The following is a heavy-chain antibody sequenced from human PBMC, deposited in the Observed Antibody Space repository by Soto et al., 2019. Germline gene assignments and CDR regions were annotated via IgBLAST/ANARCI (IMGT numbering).Heavy chain of an antibody. CDR3: AAVGLSNQWLDPSYGMDV. Sequence: GASVKVSCKASGFTFTSSAVQWVRQARGQRLECIGWIVVGSGNTNYAQKFQERVTITRDMSTSTAYMELSSLRSEDTAVYYCAAVGLSNQWLDPSYGMDVWGQGTTVTVSS. CDR2: IVVGSGNT. J-gene: IGHJ6*02. V-gene: IGHV1-58*01. D-gene: IGHD6-19*01. CDR1: GFTFTSSA.